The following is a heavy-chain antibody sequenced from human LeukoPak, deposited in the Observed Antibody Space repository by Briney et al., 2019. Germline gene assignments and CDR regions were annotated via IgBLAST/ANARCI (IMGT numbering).Heavy chain of an antibody. D-gene: IGHD6-13*01. J-gene: IGHJ6*02. CDR2: TYYRSKWYN. CDR1: GDSVSNNSAA. Sequence: SQTLSLTCAVSGDSVSNNSAAWNWITHSPSTGLEGLGSTYYRSKWYNDYAVSVKSRITINPDTSKNQFSLQLNSVTPEDTAVYYCARSSYMRYYYGMDVWGQGTTVTVSS. V-gene: IGHV6-1*01. CDR3: ARSSYMRYYYGMDV.